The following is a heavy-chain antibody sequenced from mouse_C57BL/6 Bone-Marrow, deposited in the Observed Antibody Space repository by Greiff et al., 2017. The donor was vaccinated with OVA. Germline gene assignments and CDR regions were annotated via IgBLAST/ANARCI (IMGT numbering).Heavy chain of an antibody. V-gene: IGHV1-64*01. D-gene: IGHD1-1*01. Sequence: VQLQQPGAELVKPGASVKLSCKASGYTFTSYWMHWVKQRPGQGLEWIGMIHPNSGSTNYNEKFKSKATLTVDKSSSTAYMQLSSLTSEDSAVYYCATYYGSRRAWFAYWGQGTLVTVSA. CDR2: IHPNSGST. J-gene: IGHJ3*01. CDR1: GYTFTSYW. CDR3: ATYYGSRRAWFAY.